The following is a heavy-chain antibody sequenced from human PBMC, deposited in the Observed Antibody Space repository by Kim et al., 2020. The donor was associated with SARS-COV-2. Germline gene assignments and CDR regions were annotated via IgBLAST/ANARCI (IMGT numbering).Heavy chain of an antibody. CDR3: ARPGYSYGLYFDY. Sequence: YAQQLQGRVTMPTETSTRTAFMELRSLRSDDTAVYYCARPGYSYGLYFDYWGQGTLVTVSS. J-gene: IGHJ4*02. V-gene: IGHV1-18*01. D-gene: IGHD5-18*01.